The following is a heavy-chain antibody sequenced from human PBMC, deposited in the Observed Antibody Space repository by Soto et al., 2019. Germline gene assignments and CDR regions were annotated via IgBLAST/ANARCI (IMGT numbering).Heavy chain of an antibody. V-gene: IGHV4-30-2*01. CDR3: ARGDFGFGELGLDIWFDP. Sequence: SEALSLTCAVSGGSISSGGYSWSWIRQPPGKGLEWIGYIYHSGSTYYNPSLKSRVTISVDRSKNQFSLKLSSVTAADTAVYYCARGDFGFGELGLDIWFDPWGQGTLVTVSS. D-gene: IGHD3-10*01. CDR1: GGSISSGGYS. CDR2: IYHSGST. J-gene: IGHJ5*02.